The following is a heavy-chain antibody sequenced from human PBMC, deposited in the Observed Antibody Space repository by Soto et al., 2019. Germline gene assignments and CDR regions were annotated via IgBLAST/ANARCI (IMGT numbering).Heavy chain of an antibody. CDR3: AKGDGRNSVDY. CDR2: ILYDGSKK. CDR1: GFTFNIYG. J-gene: IGHJ4*02. D-gene: IGHD2-21*01. V-gene: IGHV3-30*18. Sequence: GGSLRLSCAASGFTFNIYGMHWVRQAPGKGLEWVALILYDGSKKYYTDSVKGRFTISRDNSKNTLYLQMDSLTAEDTAVYYCAKGDGRNSVDYWGQGPLVTVSS.